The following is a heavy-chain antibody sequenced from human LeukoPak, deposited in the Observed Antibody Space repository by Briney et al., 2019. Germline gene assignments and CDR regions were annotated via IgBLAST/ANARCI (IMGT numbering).Heavy chain of an antibody. J-gene: IGHJ2*01. CDR3: ARGGWMTTVTRSIYWYFDL. Sequence: SETLSLTCTVSGGSISSSSYYWGWIRQPPGKGLEWIGSIYYSGSTYYNPSLKSRVTISVDTSKNQFSLKLSSVTAADTAVYYCARGGWMTTVTRSIYWYFDLWGRGTLVTVSS. CDR1: GGSISSSSYY. CDR2: IYYSGST. V-gene: IGHV4-39*01. D-gene: IGHD4-17*01.